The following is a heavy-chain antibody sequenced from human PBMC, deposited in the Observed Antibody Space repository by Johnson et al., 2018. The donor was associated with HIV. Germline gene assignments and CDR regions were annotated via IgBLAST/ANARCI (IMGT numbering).Heavy chain of an antibody. V-gene: IGHV3-30-3*01. D-gene: IGHD6-13*01. CDR2: ISYDGSNK. J-gene: IGHJ3*02. Sequence: QVQLVESGGGVVQPGRSLRLSCVAPGFTFSSYTMHWVRQAPGKGLEWVAVISYDGSNKYYADSVKGRFTISRDNSKNTLYLQMNSLRAEDTALYYCARERRSSNTWYVRDAFDIWGQGTMVTVSS. CDR3: ARERRSSNTWYVRDAFDI. CDR1: GFTFSSYT.